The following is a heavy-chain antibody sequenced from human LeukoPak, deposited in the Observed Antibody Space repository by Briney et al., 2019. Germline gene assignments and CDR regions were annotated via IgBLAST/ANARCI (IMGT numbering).Heavy chain of an antibody. CDR3: ARDFDYYGSGSYLDY. CDR2: IIPILGIA. J-gene: IGHJ4*02. CDR1: GGTFSSYA. D-gene: IGHD3-10*01. V-gene: IGHV1-69*04. Sequence: RASVKVSCKASGGTFSSYAISWVRQAPGQGLEWMGRIIPILGIANYAQKFQGRVTITADRSTSTAYMELSSLRSEDTAVYYCARDFDYYGSGSYLDYWGQGTLVTVSS.